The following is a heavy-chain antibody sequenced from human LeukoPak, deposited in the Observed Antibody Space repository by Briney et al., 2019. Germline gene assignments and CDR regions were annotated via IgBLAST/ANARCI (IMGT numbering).Heavy chain of an antibody. CDR3: ARGEGTVTPWFDP. J-gene: IGHJ5*02. CDR1: GFIFSDLS. Sequence: PGGSLRLSCAASGFIFSDLSMNWVRQAPGKGLEWVSSISSSSSYIYYADSVKGRFAISRDNAKNSLYLQMNSLRAEDTAVYYCARGEGTVTPWFDPWGQGTLVTVSS. V-gene: IGHV3-21*01. CDR2: ISSSSSYI. D-gene: IGHD4-17*01.